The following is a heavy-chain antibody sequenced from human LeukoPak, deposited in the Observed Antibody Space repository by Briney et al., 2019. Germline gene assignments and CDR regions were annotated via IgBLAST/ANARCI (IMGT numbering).Heavy chain of an antibody. J-gene: IGHJ4*02. CDR2: ISGSGGST. CDR3: ARGEGVATSGPGDY. V-gene: IGHV3-23*01. CDR1: GFTFSSYA. Sequence: GGSLRLSCAASGFTFSSYALSWVRQAPGKGLEWVSAISGSGGSTYYGASVKGRFTISRDNSKNTVYLEMNSLRAEDTAVYYCARGEGVATSGPGDYWGRGTLVTVSS. D-gene: IGHD5-12*01.